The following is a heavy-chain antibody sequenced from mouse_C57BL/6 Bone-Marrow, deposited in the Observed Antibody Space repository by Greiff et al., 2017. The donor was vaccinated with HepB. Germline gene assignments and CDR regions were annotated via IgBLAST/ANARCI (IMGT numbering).Heavy chain of an antibody. CDR1: GYTFTSYW. J-gene: IGHJ2*01. V-gene: IGHV1-64*01. CDR2: IHPNSGST. Sequence: QVQLQQPGAELVKPGASVKLSCKASGYTFTSYWMHWVKQRPGQDLEWIGMIHPNSGSTNYNEKFKSKATLTVDKSSSTAYMQLSSLTSEDSAVYYCARARGDYYGSSYFDYWGQGTTLTVSS. D-gene: IGHD1-1*01. CDR3: ARARGDYYGSSYFDY.